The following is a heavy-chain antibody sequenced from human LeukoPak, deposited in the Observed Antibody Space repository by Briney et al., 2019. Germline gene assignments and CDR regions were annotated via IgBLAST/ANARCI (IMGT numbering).Heavy chain of an antibody. D-gene: IGHD3-10*01. V-gene: IGHV4-34*01. Sequence: SETLSLTCAVYGGSFSGYYWSWIRQPPRKGLEWIGEINHSGSTNYNPSLKSRVTISVDTSKNQFSLKLSSVTAADTAVYYCARRYYGSGSWLGYWGQGTLVTVSS. CDR1: GGSFSGYY. CDR2: INHSGST. J-gene: IGHJ4*02. CDR3: ARRYYGSGSWLGY.